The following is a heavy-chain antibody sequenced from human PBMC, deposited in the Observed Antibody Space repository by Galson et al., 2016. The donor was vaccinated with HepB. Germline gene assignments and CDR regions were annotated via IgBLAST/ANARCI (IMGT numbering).Heavy chain of an antibody. J-gene: IGHJ3*02. Sequence: SLRLSCAASGFTVSSNYMNWVRQPPGKGLEWVSFIHSGGGAYYTHSVKGRFTISTDNSKNTLYLQMSSLRAEDTAMYYCANINAGSFAFDIWGRGTMVTVSS. CDR3: ANINAGSFAFDI. V-gene: IGHV3-53*05. CDR2: IHSGGGA. D-gene: IGHD1-26*01. CDR1: GFTVSSNY.